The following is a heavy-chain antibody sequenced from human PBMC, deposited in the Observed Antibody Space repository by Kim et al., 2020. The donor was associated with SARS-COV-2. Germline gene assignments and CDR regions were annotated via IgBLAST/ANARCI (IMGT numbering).Heavy chain of an antibody. D-gene: IGHD2-15*01. Sequence: ASVKVSCKASGYTFTSYGLCWVRQAPGQGLEWMGWISGNSAYTEYEQNLQGRVTMTTDTSTGTAYLELRSLRSDDTAVYYCARDGVAGYFTDWGQGTLVTVSS. J-gene: IGHJ4*02. V-gene: IGHV1-18*04. CDR2: ISGNSAYT. CDR3: ARDGVAGYFTD. CDR1: GYTFTSYG.